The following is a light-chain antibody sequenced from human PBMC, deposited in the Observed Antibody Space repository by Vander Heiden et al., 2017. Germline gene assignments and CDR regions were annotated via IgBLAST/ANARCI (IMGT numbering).Light chain of an antibody. CDR2: AAS. V-gene: IGKV1-39*01. CDR1: QSISSY. J-gene: IGKJ2*01. Sequence: DIQMIQSPSSLSASVGDRVTITCRASQSISSYLNWYQQKPGKAPKLLIYAASSLQSGVPSRFSGSGSGTDFTLTISSLQPEDFATYYCQQSYSTLEYTFGQGTKLEIK. CDR3: QQSYSTLEYT.